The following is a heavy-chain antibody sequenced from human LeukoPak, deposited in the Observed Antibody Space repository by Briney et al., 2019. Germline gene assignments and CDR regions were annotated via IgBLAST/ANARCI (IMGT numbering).Heavy chain of an antibody. CDR1: GGTFSSYA. CDR2: MNPNSGNT. V-gene: IGHV1-8*02. J-gene: IGHJ6*03. CDR3: ARGLGSVWLWTYYYYMDV. D-gene: IGHD3-22*01. Sequence: HWASVKVSCKASGGTFSSYAISWVRQAPGQGLEWMGWMNPNSGNTGYAQKFQGRVTMTRNTSISTAYMELSSLRSEDTAVYYCARGLGSVWLWTYYYYMDVWGKGTTVTISS.